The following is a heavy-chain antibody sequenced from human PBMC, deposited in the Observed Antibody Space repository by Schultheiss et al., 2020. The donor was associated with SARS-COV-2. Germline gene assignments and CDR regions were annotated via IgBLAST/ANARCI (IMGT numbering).Heavy chain of an antibody. CDR1: GGSISSSSYY. D-gene: IGHD6-13*01. CDR3: ASLPIAAAGTVDY. J-gene: IGHJ4*02. V-gene: IGHV4-61*02. CDR2: IYTSGST. Sequence: SQTLSLTCTVSGGSISSSSYYWGWIRQPAGKGLEWIGRIYTSGSTNYNPSLKSRVTIAVDTSKDQFSLKLSSVTGADTAVYYCASLPIAAAGTVDYWGQGTLVTVSS.